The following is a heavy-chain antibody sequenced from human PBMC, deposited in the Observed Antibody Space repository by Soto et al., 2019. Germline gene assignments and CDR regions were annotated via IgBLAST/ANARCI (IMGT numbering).Heavy chain of an antibody. CDR1: GGSINSYY. D-gene: IGHD6-13*01. V-gene: IGHV4-59*01. CDR2: IYYSGST. Sequence: PLETLSLTCTVSGGSINSYYWSWIRQPPGKGLEWIGYIYYSGSTNYNPSLKSRVTISVDTSKNQFSLKLSSVTAADTAVYYCARDAGPTTTAADPYCYYGMDVWGQGTTVTVSS. J-gene: IGHJ6*02. CDR3: ARDAGPTTTAADPYCYYGMDV.